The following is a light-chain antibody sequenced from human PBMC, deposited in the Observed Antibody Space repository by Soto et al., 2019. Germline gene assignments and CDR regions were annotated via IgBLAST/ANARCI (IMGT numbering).Light chain of an antibody. CDR1: QSISTY. CDR3: QQSYRTPIT. Sequence: DIQMTQSPSPLSASVGDRVAITCLASQSISTYLNWYQQKKGKAPKVLIYAASNLQSGVPPRFSGSGSWTDFTLTISSLQPEDVATYFCQQSYRTPITFGQGTRLEIK. CDR2: AAS. V-gene: IGKV1-39*01. J-gene: IGKJ5*01.